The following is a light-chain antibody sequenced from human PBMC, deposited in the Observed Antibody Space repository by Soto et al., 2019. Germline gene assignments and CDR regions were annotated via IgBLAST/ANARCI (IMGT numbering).Light chain of an antibody. Sequence: QSALTQPRSVSGSPGQSVTISCTGTSSYVGSYNYVSWYQQHPGKAPKLIIYDVSQRPSGVPERFSGSTSGNAASLTISGLLTEDEADYFCCSYAGSYVFGTGTKITVL. CDR1: SSYVGSYNY. CDR3: CSYAGSYV. CDR2: DVS. V-gene: IGLV2-11*01. J-gene: IGLJ1*01.